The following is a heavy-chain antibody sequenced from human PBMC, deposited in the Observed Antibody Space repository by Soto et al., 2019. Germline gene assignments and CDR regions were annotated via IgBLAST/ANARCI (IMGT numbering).Heavy chain of an antibody. CDR2: ISSSSDYI. Sequence: EVQLVESGGGLVKPGGPLILYCAASGFTFTSYTMNWVRQAPGKGLEWVSSISSSSDYIYYADSMKGRVTISRDNAKNSLFLDMNSLTGEDTAVYYCARARVYATGPLDFWGQGTLVTVSS. CDR1: GFTFTSYT. J-gene: IGHJ4*02. D-gene: IGHD6-13*01. CDR3: ARARVYATGPLDF. V-gene: IGHV3-21*02.